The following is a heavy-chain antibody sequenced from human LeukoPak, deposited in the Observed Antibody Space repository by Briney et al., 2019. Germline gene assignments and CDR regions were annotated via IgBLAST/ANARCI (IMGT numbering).Heavy chain of an antibody. Sequence: ASVKLSCKASGYSFTSYGVSWVWQRPGQGLEWMGWINVYDGNRKYCQNFLSRVTMTTDTYTSTACMELRSLGSDDTAVYYCARDSGYCSGVSCNYYYGMDVWGQGATVTVSS. CDR2: INVYDGNR. D-gene: IGHD2-15*01. J-gene: IGHJ6*02. V-gene: IGHV1-18*01. CDR3: ARDSGYCSGVSCNYYYGMDV. CDR1: GYSFTSYG.